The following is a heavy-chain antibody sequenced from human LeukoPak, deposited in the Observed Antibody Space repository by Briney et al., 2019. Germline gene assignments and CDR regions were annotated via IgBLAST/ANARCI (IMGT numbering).Heavy chain of an antibody. J-gene: IGHJ6*04. D-gene: IGHD3-10*02. CDR3: AELGITMIGGV. CDR2: ISSSGSTI. CDR1: GFTLSNYR. V-gene: IGHV3-48*03. Sequence: GGSLRLSCAVSGFTLSNYRMNWVRQAPGKGLEWISYISSSGSTIYYADSVKGRFTISRDNAKNSLYLQMNSLRAEDTAVYYCAELGITMIGGVWGKGTTVTISS.